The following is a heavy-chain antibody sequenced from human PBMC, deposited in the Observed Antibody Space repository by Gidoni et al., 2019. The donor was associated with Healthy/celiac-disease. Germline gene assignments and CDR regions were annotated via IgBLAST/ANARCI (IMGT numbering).Heavy chain of an antibody. CDR1: GCSISSYY. Sequence: QVQLQESGPGLVKPSETLSLTCTVSGCSISSYYWSWIRQPPGKGLEWIGYIYYSGSTNYNPSLKSRVTISVDTSKNQFSLKLSSVTAADTAVYYCARSSPPYYYDSSLWGQGTLVTVSS. J-gene: IGHJ4*02. CDR2: IYYSGST. CDR3: ARSSPPYYYDSSL. V-gene: IGHV4-59*08. D-gene: IGHD3-22*01.